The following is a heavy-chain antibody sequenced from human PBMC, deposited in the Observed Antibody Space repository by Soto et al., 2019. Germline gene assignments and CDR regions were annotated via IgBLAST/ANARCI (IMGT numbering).Heavy chain of an antibody. CDR1: GFTFSSYA. Sequence: PGGSLRLSCAASGFTFSSYAMSWVRQAPGKGLEWVSAISGGVGTTYYADSVKGRLTISRDTSKNTLYLQMNSLRAEDTALYYGAQSYSRNWYDYFDHRGHGTVVTVSS. CDR3: AQSYSRNWYDYFDH. D-gene: IGHD6-13*01. V-gene: IGHV3-23*01. CDR2: ISGGVGTT. J-gene: IGHJ4*01.